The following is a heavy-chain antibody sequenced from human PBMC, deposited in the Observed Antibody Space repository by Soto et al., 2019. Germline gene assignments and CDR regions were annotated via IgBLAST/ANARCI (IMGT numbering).Heavy chain of an antibody. Sequence: GGSLRLSCAASGFTFSTYGMHWVRQAPGKGLEWVALIWFDGDYKYYADSVKGRFTISRDNSKNTLYLQMNSLRAEDTAVYYCARDRGSKSYYYYGMDVWGQGTTVPVSS. V-gene: IGHV3-30*02. J-gene: IGHJ6*02. CDR2: IWFDGDYK. D-gene: IGHD2-15*01. CDR3: ARDRGSKSYYYYGMDV. CDR1: GFTFSTYG.